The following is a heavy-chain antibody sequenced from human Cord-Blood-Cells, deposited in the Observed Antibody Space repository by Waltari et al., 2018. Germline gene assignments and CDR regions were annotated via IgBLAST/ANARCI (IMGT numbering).Heavy chain of an antibody. J-gene: IGHJ5*02. D-gene: IGHD3-3*01. Sequence: QVQLVQSGAEVKKPGASVKVSCKASGYTFTSYGISWVRQAPGQGLEWMGWISAYNGNTNYAQKLQGRVTMTTDTSTSTAYMELRSLRSDDTAVYYCARAYFLLDFWSGYYNWFDPWGQGTLVTVSS. CDR2: ISAYNGNT. CDR3: ARAYFLLDFWSGYYNWFDP. V-gene: IGHV1-18*01. CDR1: GYTFTSYG.